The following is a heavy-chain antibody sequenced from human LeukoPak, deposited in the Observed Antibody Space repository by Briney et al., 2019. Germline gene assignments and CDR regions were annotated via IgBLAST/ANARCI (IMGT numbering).Heavy chain of an antibody. CDR3: ARDLGYCSGGSCYS. CDR1: GGTFSSYA. CDR2: IIPILGIA. Sequence: SVKDSCKASGGTFSSYAISWVRQAPGQGLEWMGRIIPILGIANYAQKFQGRVTITADKSTSTAYMELSSLRSEDTAVYYCARDLGYCSGGSCYSWGQGTLVTVSS. V-gene: IGHV1-69*04. D-gene: IGHD2-15*01. J-gene: IGHJ4*02.